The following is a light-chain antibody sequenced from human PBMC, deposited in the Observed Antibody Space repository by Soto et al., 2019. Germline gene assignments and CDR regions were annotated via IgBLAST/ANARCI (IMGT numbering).Light chain of an antibody. V-gene: IGLV2-14*01. Sequence: SVLAQPASVSGPPGQSITISCTGTSSDVGAYNYVSWYQQHPGKAPKLMIYEVSNRPSGVSNRFSGSKSGNTASLTISGLQAEDEADYYCTSYTRTSTLYVFGTGTKVTVL. CDR2: EVS. J-gene: IGLJ1*01. CDR3: TSYTRTSTLYV. CDR1: SSDVGAYNY.